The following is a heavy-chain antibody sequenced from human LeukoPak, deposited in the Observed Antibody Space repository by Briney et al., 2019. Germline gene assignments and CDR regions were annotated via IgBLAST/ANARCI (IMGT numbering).Heavy chain of an antibody. J-gene: IGHJ5*02. CDR2: IYYIGST. CDR3: ARDSYGMNWFDP. Sequence: SETLSLTCTVSAGSITNYHWSWIRQPPGKGLEWIAYIYYIGSTNYNPSLKSRVTISVDTSKNQFSLNLSSVTAVDTAVYYCARDSYGMNWFDPWGQGTLVTVSS. V-gene: IGHV4-59*01. CDR1: AGSITNYH. D-gene: IGHD5-18*01.